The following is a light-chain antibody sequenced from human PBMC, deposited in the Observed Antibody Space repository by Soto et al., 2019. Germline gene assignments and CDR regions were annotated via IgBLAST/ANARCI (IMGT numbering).Light chain of an antibody. V-gene: IGKV3-20*01. CDR2: AAS. CDR3: QQYGNSPGIS. J-gene: IGKJ5*01. CDR1: QVVDNKY. Sequence: EIALTQSPGTLSLSPGERATSSCRAIQVVDNKYLAGYQQKPGQAPRLLIYAASSRATGIPDRFSGSGSGTDFTLTISRLEPEDFAVYYCQQYGNSPGISFGQGTRLEIK.